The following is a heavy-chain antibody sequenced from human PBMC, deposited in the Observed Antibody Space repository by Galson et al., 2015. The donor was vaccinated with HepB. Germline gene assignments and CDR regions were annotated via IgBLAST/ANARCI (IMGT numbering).Heavy chain of an antibody. V-gene: IGHV1-3*01. D-gene: IGHD1-26*01. J-gene: IGHJ4*02. CDR3: ARMLSGSNSFDY. Sequence: SVKVSCKASGYTFTSYAMHWVRQAPGQRLEWMGWINAGSGNTKYSQKFQGRVTITGDTSASTAYMELSSLRSEDTAVYYCARMLSGSNSFDYWGQGTLVTVSS. CDR1: GYTFTSYA. CDR2: INAGSGNT.